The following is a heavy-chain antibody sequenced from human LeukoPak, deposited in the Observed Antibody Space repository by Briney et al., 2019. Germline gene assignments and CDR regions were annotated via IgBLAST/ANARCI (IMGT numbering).Heavy chain of an antibody. V-gene: IGHV4-59*01. CDR2: IYYSGRT. J-gene: IGHJ4*02. Sequence: SETLSLTCTVSGGSISSYYWSWIRQSPGKGLEWIGYIYYSGRTNYNPSLKSRLTLSVDTSKNQFSLKLSSVTAADTAFYYCARAAYCGGDCYYYFDSWGQGTLVTVS. CDR3: ARAAYCGGDCYYYFDS. D-gene: IGHD2-21*02. CDR1: GGSISSYY.